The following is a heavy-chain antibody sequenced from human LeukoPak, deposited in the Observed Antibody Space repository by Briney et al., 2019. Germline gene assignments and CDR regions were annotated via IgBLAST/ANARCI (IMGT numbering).Heavy chain of an antibody. CDR1: GGSISSYH. CDR2: IYYSGST. D-gene: IGHD6-19*01. CDR3: ASSVVRVDSSGWPFDY. Sequence: PSETLSLTCTVSGGSISSYHWSWVRQPPGQGLEWIGYIYYSGSTNYNPSLKSRVTISVDTSKNQFSLTLSSVTAADTAVYYCASSVVRVDSSGWPFDYWGQGTLVTVSS. V-gene: IGHV4-59*01. J-gene: IGHJ4*02.